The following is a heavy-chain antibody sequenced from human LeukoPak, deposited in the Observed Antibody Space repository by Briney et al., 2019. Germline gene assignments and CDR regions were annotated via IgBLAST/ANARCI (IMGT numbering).Heavy chain of an antibody. Sequence: GGSLRLSCAASGFTFSSYWMSWVRQAPGKGLEWVANIKQGGSEKYYVDSVKGRFTISRDNAKNSLYLQMNSLRAEDTAVYYCAREPRGPLKDAFDIWGQGQWSPSLQ. V-gene: IGHV3-7*03. CDR1: GFTFSSYW. J-gene: IGHJ3*02. CDR3: AREPRGPLKDAFDI. CDR2: IKQGGSEK.